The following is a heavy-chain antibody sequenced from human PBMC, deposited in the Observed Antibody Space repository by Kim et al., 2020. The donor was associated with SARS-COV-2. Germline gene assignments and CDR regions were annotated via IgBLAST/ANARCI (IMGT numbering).Heavy chain of an antibody. CDR1: SGSISSGGYY. D-gene: IGHD3-10*01. J-gene: IGHJ6*02. CDR3: ARESGGYYYGSGNMDV. CDR2: IYYSGST. V-gene: IGHV4-31*03. Sequence: SETLSLTCTVSSGSISSGGYYWSWIRQHPGKGLEWIGYIYYSGSTYYNPSLKSRVTISVDTSKNQLSLKVSSVTAADTAVYYCARESGGYYYGSGNMDVWGQGATVTVSS.